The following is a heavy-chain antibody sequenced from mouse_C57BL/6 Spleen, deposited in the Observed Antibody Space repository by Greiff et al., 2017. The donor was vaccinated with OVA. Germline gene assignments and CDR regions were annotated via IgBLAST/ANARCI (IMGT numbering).Heavy chain of an antibody. CDR2: ISDGGSYT. J-gene: IGHJ3*01. V-gene: IGHV5-4*01. Sequence: LVESGGGLVKPGGSLKLSCAASGFTFSSYAMSWVRQTPEKRLEWVATISDGGSYTYYPDNVKGRFTISRDNAKNNLYLQMSHLKSEDTAMYYCARRDDYEETWFAYWGQGTLVTVSA. D-gene: IGHD2-4*01. CDR3: ARRDDYEETWFAY. CDR1: GFTFSSYA.